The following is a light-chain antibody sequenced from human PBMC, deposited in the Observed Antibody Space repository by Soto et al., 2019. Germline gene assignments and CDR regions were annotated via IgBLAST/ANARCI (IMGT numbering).Light chain of an antibody. CDR3: HSYDSSLSGYV. CDR2: VNT. CDR1: SSNIGAGYD. J-gene: IGLJ1*01. Sequence: QSVLTQPPSVSGAPGQRVTISCTGSSSNIGAGYDVHWYQQLPGTAPKLLIYVNTNRPSGVPDRFSGSKSGTSASLAITGLQAEDEADYYCHSYDSSLSGYVFGTGTKVT. V-gene: IGLV1-40*01.